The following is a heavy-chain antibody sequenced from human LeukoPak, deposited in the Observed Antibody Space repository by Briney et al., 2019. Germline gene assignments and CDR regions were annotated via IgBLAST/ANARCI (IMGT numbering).Heavy chain of an antibody. CDR1: GFNFSSHW. CDR3: ARARPFYYYYGMDV. Sequence: GGPLRLPCAASGFNFSSHWMHWVRQAPGKGLVWVLRINIDGSSTSYADSVKGRFTISRDNAKTTLYLQMNSLRAEDTAVYYCARARPFYYYYGMDVWGQGTTVTVSS. J-gene: IGHJ6*02. CDR2: INIDGSST. V-gene: IGHV3-74*01.